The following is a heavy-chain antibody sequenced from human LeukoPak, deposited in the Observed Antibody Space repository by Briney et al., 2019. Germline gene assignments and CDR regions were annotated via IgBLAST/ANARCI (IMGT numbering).Heavy chain of an antibody. CDR3: AKESSGSHQNDY. V-gene: IGHV3-23*01. J-gene: IGHJ4*02. Sequence: VGSLRLSCAASGFTFSSYDMTWVRQAPGKGLEWVSAISGSGGSTYYADSVKGRFTISRDNSKNTLYLQMNSLRAENTAIYYCAKESSGSHQNDYWGQGTLVTVSS. CDR2: ISGSGGST. CDR1: GFTFSSYD. D-gene: IGHD3-22*01.